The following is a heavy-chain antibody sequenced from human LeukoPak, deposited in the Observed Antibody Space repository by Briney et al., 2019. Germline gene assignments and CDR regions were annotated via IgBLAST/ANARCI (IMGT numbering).Heavy chain of an antibody. Sequence: PSGTLSLTCAVSGGSISSSNWWSWVRQPPGKGLEWIGSIYYSGSTYYNPSLKSRVTMSVDTSKNQFSLKLSSVTAADTAIYYCARASSGSYYPFDYWGQGTLVTVSS. J-gene: IGHJ4*02. CDR2: IYYSGST. V-gene: IGHV4-4*02. CDR3: ARASSGSYYPFDY. CDR1: GGSISSSNW. D-gene: IGHD3-10*01.